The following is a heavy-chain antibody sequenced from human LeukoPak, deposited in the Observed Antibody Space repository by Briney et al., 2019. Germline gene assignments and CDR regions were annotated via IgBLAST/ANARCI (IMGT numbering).Heavy chain of an antibody. V-gene: IGHV4-30-2*01. CDR2: IYHSGST. CDR1: GGSISSGGYS. CDR3: ARARYSGSYSERWFDP. D-gene: IGHD1-26*01. J-gene: IGHJ5*02. Sequence: SETLSLTCAVSGGSISSGGYSWSWIRQPPGKGLEWIGYIYHSGSTYYNPSLKSRVTISVDRSKNQFSLKLSSVTAADTAVYYCARARYSGSYSERWFDPWGQGTLVTVSS.